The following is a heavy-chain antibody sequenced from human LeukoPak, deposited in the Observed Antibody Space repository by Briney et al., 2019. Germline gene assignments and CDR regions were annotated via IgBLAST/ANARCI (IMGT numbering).Heavy chain of an antibody. V-gene: IGHV3-74*01. J-gene: IGHJ4*02. CDR2: INTDGTVT. Sequence: PGGSLRLSCAASGFTFSKYWMLWVRQAPGKGQESVSRINTDGTVTTYADPVKGRFTVSRDNADNTMFLQMNSVRDEDTAVYYCATKQWLAPPPDSWGQGTPVTVSS. CDR3: ATKQWLAPPPDS. D-gene: IGHD6-19*01. CDR1: GFTFSKYW.